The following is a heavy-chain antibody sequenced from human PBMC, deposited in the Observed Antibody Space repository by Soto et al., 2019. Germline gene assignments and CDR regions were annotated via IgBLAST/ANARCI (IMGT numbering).Heavy chain of an antibody. CDR2: IIPILGIA. CDR1: GGTFSSYT. D-gene: IGHD3-10*01. V-gene: IGHV1-69*08. Sequence: QVQLVQSGAEVKKPGSSVKVSCKASGGTFSSYTISWVRQAPGQGLEWMGRIIPILGIANYAQKFQGRVTITADKSTSTAYRELSSLRSEDTAVYYCARDGDYYGSGSYFPDYWGQGTLVTVSS. J-gene: IGHJ4*02. CDR3: ARDGDYYGSGSYFPDY.